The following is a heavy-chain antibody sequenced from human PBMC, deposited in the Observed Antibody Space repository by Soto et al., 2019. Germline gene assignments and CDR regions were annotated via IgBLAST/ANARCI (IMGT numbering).Heavy chain of an antibody. CDR2: IGFDGTNI. V-gene: IGHV3-33*01. CDR3: VRTACVINNCSYRGVR. D-gene: IGHD1-20*01. J-gene: IGHJ4*02. Sequence: QGQLVESGGGVVQPGRSLRLSCVASGFDFKTYGMHWVRQAPGKGLEWVAVIGFDGTNILYSDSVRGRFSISRDNSENTVSLQMNSLRVEDTALYYCVRTACVINNCSYRGVRWGQGTLVTV. CDR1: GFDFKTYG.